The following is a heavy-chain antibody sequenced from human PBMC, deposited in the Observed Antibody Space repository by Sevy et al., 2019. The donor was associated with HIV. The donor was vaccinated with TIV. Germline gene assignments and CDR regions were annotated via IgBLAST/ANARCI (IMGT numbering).Heavy chain of an antibody. CDR3: ARLPIGYCGGVTCFLYSMDV. V-gene: IGHV4-30-4*01. CDR1: VAPSAVVITT. J-gene: IGHJ6*02. CDR2: IYHSGTT. Sequence: SETLSSPALSLVAPSAVVITTGVGSQPPGKGLEYIGYIYHSGTTYYNPSLKSRLTISVDTPKNQFSLTLTSVTAADTAVYYCARLPIGYCGGVTCFLYSMDVWGQGTTVTVSS. D-gene: IGHD2-15*01.